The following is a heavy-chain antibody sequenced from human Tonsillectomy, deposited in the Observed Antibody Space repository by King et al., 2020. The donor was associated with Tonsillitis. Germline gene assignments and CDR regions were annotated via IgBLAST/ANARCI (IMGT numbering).Heavy chain of an antibody. CDR3: ARDRVAVAGTVDY. J-gene: IGHJ4*02. Sequence: VQLVESGGGSVQPGGSLRLSCVASGFTVSSNYMSWVRQAPGKGLEWVSVIYSGGSTYYADSVKGRFTISRDNSKNTLYLQMNSLRAEDTAVHYCARDRVAVAGTVDYWGQGTLVTVSS. V-gene: IGHV3-66*01. CDR2: IYSGGST. D-gene: IGHD6-19*01. CDR1: GFTVSSNY.